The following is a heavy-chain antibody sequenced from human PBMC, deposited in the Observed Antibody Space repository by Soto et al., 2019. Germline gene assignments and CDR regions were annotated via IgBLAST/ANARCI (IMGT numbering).Heavy chain of an antibody. J-gene: IGHJ6*02. V-gene: IGHV1-18*01. CDR3: AREGRFVAAVNTFYYYGMDV. Sequence: QVQLVQSGAEVKRPGASVKVSCKASGYTFTTYGLSWVRQAPGQGLEWMGWISPTNDKTHYAQRFQGRVTMTTDLSTDTAFMELRNLRSDDTASYYCAREGRFVAAVNTFYYYGMDVWGRGTTVTVSS. CDR2: ISPTNDKT. D-gene: IGHD6-13*01. CDR1: GYTFTTYG.